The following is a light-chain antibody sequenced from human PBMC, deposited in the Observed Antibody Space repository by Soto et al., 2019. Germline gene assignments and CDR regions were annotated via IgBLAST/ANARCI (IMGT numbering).Light chain of an antibody. CDR2: DTF. V-gene: IGKV3-11*01. J-gene: IGKJ2*01. CDR3: QQRSSWPET. CDR1: QSVGGH. Sequence: EIVLTQSPATLSLSPGERGALSCRASQSVGGHLAWYQQKPGQPPRLLIYDTFNRATGIPVRFSGSGSETDFTLTISRLEPEDFAVYFCQQRSSWPETFGQGTELEIK.